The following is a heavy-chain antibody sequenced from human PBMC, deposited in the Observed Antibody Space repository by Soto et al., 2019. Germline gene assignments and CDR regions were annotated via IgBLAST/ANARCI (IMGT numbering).Heavy chain of an antibody. V-gene: IGHV1-69*01. J-gene: IGHJ4*02. D-gene: IGHD3-10*01. CDR2: IIPMFRKP. Sequence: QVQLVQSGAEVKKPGSSVKVSCKTSGGPFRSFAISWVRQAPGQGLEWMGGIIPMFRKPHYAQKFQGRLTITADESTSTAYMDLGSRRSDDTAMYYCARDPFGATQSEYWGQGTLVTVSS. CDR1: GGPFRSFA. CDR3: ARDPFGATQSEY.